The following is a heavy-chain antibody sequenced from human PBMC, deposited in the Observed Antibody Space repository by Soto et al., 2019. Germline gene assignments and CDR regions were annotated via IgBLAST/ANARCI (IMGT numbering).Heavy chain of an antibody. V-gene: IGHV1-3*01. D-gene: IGHD6-6*01. J-gene: IGHJ4*02. CDR3: AREIGRIPSIAAPPVNFDY. Sequence: QVQLVQSGAEVKKPGASVKVSCKASGYTFTSYAMHWVRQAPGQRLEWMGWINAGNGNTKYSQKFQGRVTITRDTAAGIAYMELGSLRSEDTAVYYCAREIGRIPSIAAPPVNFDYWGQGTLVTVSS. CDR2: INAGNGNT. CDR1: GYTFTSYA.